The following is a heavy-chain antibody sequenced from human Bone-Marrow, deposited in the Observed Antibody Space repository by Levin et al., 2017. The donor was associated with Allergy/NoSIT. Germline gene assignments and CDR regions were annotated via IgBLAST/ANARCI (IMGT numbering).Heavy chain of an antibody. D-gene: IGHD1-26*01. CDR3: ARSVVGATTAHYGMDV. CDR1: GGTFSSYA. V-gene: IGHV1-69*13. Sequence: SVKVSCKASGGTFSSYAISWVRQAPGQGLEWMGGIIPIFGTANYAQKFQGRVTITADESTSTAYMELSSLRSEDTAVYYCARSVVGATTAHYGMDVWGQGTTVTVSS. CDR2: IIPIFGTA. J-gene: IGHJ6*02.